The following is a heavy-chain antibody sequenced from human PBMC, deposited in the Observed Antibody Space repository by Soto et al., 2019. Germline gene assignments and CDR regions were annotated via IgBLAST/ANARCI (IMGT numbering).Heavy chain of an antibody. J-gene: IGHJ4*02. CDR3: ARSGYSYRDFDF. CDR1: GGSMVTDNNS. D-gene: IGHD5-18*01. V-gene: IGHV4-30-2*01. Sequence: QLQLQASGSGLVKPSQTLSLTCAVSGGSMVTDNNSWSWIRQPPGKVLEWIGYIYHTGSAFYNPSLXGXXTISIDLSKSQFSLNVTSVTAADTAMYYCARSGYSYRDFDFWGQGLLVTVSS. CDR2: IYHTGSA.